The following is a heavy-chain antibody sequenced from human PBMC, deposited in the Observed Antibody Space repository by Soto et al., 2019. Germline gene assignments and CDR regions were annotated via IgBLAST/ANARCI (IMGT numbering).Heavy chain of an antibody. J-gene: IGHJ2*01. CDR2: INVGGSI. CDR1: GASITSHN. V-gene: IGHV4-4*07. Sequence: QVQLQESGPGLVKPSETLSLTCSVSGASITSHNWNWIRQPAGQGPGWVGRINVGGSINYHHALRRRTTMSRHTSKTPLCLHVRLVTTADTAIEDCARDGGAYHSSWFGNFSHWGHGPLVTVS. CDR3: ARDGGAYHSSWFGNFSH. D-gene: IGHD3-22*01.